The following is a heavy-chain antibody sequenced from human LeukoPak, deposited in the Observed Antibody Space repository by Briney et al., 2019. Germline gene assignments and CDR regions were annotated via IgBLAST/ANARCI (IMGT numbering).Heavy chain of an antibody. CDR3: ARSWPRSSSWYQGTSGFDY. J-gene: IGHJ4*02. D-gene: IGHD6-13*01. V-gene: IGHV4-59*01. CDR1: GVSISSYY. CDR2: IYYSGST. Sequence: SETLSLTCIVSGVSISSYYWSWIRQPPGKGLEWIGFIYYSGSTNYNPSLKSRVTISVDTSKNQFSLKLSSVTAADTAVYYCARSWPRSSSWYQGTSGFDYWGQGTLVTVSS.